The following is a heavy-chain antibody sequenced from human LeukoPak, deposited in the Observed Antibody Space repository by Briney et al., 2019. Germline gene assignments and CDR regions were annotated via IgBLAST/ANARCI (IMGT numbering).Heavy chain of an antibody. CDR1: GFTFSSYA. CDR2: ISGGGGA. Sequence: GGFLRFSGAASGFTFSSYARSWVRQAAGKGLQWVSAISGGGGAYYADCVKGRITISSDNSKNTLYLQMHSLRAEDTAIYYCAKSFAGAVAGSRGLDYWGQGPLVTVSS. J-gene: IGHJ4*02. CDR3: AKSFAGAVAGSRGLDY. D-gene: IGHD6-19*01. V-gene: IGHV3-23*01.